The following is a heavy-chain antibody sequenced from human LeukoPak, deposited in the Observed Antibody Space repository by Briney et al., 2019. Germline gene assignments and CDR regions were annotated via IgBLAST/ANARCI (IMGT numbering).Heavy chain of an antibody. V-gene: IGHV4-34*01. CDR2: INHSGST. J-gene: IGHJ6*02. CDR1: GGSFSGYY. D-gene: IGHD3-22*01. Sequence: NSSETLSLTCAVYGGSFSGYYWSWIRRPPGKGLEWIGEINHSGSTNYNPSLKSRVTISVDTSKNQFSLKLSSVTAADTAVYYCARGNYDSSYYYYGMDVWGQGTTVTVSS. CDR3: ARGNYDSSYYYYGMDV.